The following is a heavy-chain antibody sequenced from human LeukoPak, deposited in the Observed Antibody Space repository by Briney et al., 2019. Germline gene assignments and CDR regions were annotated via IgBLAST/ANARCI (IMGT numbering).Heavy chain of an antibody. J-gene: IGHJ4*02. CDR3: ARGAGYNYPYYFDY. D-gene: IGHD5-24*01. CDR1: GFTFSSCW. CDR2: IYGGGNI. Sequence: PGGSLRLSCAASGFTFSSCWMNWVRQAPGKGLEWVSVIYGGGNIYYADSVKGRFTISRDNSKNTLYLQMNSLRAEDTAVYYCARGAGYNYPYYFDYWGQGTLVTVSS. V-gene: IGHV3-53*01.